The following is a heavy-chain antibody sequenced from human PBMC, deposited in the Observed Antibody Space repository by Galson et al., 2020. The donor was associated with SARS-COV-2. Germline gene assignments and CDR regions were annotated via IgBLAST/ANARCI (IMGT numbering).Heavy chain of an antibody. CDR3: ARDQGEFLFMIAYYGMDV. J-gene: IGHJ6*02. Sequence: AQVKLYCKASGYTLTSYDMQWVRLAPGQRLEWMGWINTVNGNTKYSQNFQGRVTIARDTSASTAYLELRSLRSEDTAVYYCARDQGEFLFMIAYYGMDVWGQGTTVTVSS. CDR1: GYTLTSYD. CDR2: INTVNGNT. D-gene: IGHD3-16*01. V-gene: IGHV1-3*04.